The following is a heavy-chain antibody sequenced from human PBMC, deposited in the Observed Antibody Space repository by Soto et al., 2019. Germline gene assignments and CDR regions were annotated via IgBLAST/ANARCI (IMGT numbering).Heavy chain of an antibody. V-gene: IGHV3-23*01. Sequence: GGSLSLSCAASGFTFSSYAMSWVRQAPGKGLEWVSAISGSGVSTYYADSVKGRFTISRDNPKNTLYLQMNSLRAEDTAVYYCAKSPRMYYYDSSGYYHYDYWGQGPLVTVSS. CDR2: ISGSGVST. J-gene: IGHJ4*02. D-gene: IGHD3-22*01. CDR3: AKSPRMYYYDSSGYYHYDY. CDR1: GFTFSSYA.